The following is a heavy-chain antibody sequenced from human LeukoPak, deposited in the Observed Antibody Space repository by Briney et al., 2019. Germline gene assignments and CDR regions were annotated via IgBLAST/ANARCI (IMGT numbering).Heavy chain of an antibody. CDR2: ISGSGGEV. CDR3: SKDLTTRSIGYFDY. V-gene: IGHV3-23*01. CDR1: GLTVSSTY. D-gene: IGHD1-1*01. J-gene: IGHJ4*02. Sequence: GGSLRLSCAASGLTVSSTYMNWVRQAPGEGPEWVSSISGSGGEVRYADSVKGRFTISRDDSQNTFYLRMNSLRAEDTAIYYCSKDLTTRSIGYFDYWGQGTLVTVSS.